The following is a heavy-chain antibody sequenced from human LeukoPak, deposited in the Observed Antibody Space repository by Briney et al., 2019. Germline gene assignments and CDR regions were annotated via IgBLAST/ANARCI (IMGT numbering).Heavy chain of an antibody. V-gene: IGHV3-33*01. D-gene: IGHD2-15*01. J-gene: IGHJ4*02. CDR3: ARDPLYCSGGSCYSTLDY. Sequence: PGRSLRLSCAASGFTFSSYGMHWVRQAPGKGLEWVAVIWYDGSNKYYADSVKGRFTISRDNSKNTLYLQMNSLRAEDTAVYYCARDPLYCSGGSCYSTLDYWGQGTLVTVSS. CDR2: IWYDGSNK. CDR1: GFTFSSYG.